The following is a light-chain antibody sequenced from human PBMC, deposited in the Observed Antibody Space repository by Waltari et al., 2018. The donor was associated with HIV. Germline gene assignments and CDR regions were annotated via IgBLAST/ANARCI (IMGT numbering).Light chain of an antibody. J-gene: IGKJ1*01. CDR1: ESVSSN. V-gene: IGKV3-15*01. Sequence: VLTQSPATLSVSPGDRVTLSCRSSESVSSNLAWYQQKRGQAPRLVIYGASSRAAGIPGRFSGSGSGTEFTLTFSSLQSEDFAVYYCQEFNNWPWTFGQGTKVEIK. CDR3: QEFNNWPWT. CDR2: GAS.